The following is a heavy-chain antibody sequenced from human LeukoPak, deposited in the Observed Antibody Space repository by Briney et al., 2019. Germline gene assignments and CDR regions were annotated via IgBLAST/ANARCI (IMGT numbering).Heavy chain of an antibody. CDR3: ARDGAFRSWYEKAPGWAFDI. D-gene: IGHD4/OR15-4a*01. CDR1: GGSISSSGHY. V-gene: IGHV4-39*02. CDR2: IYSSGNP. J-gene: IGHJ3*02. Sequence: SETLSLTCTVSGGSISSSGHYWGWTRQPPGKGLEWIGSIYSSGNPYYNPSLKSRLTISVDTSNNQFSLRLTSVTAADTAVYYCARDGAFRSWYEKAPGWAFDIWGQGTMVTVSS.